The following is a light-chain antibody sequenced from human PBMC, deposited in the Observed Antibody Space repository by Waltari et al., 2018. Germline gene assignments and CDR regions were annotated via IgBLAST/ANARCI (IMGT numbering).Light chain of an antibody. CDR1: QSVSSSF. J-gene: IGKJ2*01. CDR3: QQYVSSPPYT. V-gene: IGKV3-20*01. Sequence: EIVLTQSPDTLSLSPGARATLSCRASQSVSSSFLAWYQQKPGQAPRLLIYGASNRATGIPDRFSGSGSGTDFTLTISRMEPEDFAVYYCQQYVSSPPYTFGQGTKLEIK. CDR2: GAS.